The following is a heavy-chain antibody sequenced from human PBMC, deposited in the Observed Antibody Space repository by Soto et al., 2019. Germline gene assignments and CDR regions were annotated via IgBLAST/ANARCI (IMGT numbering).Heavy chain of an antibody. V-gene: IGHV4-39*01. D-gene: IGHD4-17*01. CDR2: IYYSGST. CDR3: ARQIIPYGDYVGYFDY. J-gene: IGHJ4*02. Sequence: SETLSLTCTVSGGSISSSSYYWGWIRQPPGKGLEWIGSIYYSGSTYYNPSLKSRVTISVDTSKNQFSLKLSSVTAADTAVYYCARQIIPYGDYVGYFDYWGQGTLVTVSS. CDR1: GGSISSSSYY.